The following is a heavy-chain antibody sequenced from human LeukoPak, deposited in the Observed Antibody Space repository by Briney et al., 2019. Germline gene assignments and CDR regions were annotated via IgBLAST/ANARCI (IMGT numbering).Heavy chain of an antibody. Sequence: SETLSLTCTVSGASISSYYWSWIRQPPGQGLEWIGYVHYSGITDYNPSLQSRATISLDTSKSQFSLKLSSVTAADTAVYYCASQLGGTTFHWGQGTLVTVSS. CDR3: ASQLGGTTFH. J-gene: IGHJ4*02. V-gene: IGHV4-59*03. CDR2: VHYSGIT. CDR1: GASISSYY. D-gene: IGHD1-1*01.